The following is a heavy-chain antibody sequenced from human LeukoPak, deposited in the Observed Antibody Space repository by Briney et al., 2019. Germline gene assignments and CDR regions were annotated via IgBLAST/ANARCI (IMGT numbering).Heavy chain of an antibody. D-gene: IGHD3-10*02. CDR3: AELGITMIGGV. CDR1: GFTFSSHW. V-gene: IGHV3-7*01. J-gene: IGHJ6*04. Sequence: GGSLRLSCAASGFTFSSHWMSWVRQAPGKGLEGVANIKKDGSEKYYVDAVKGRFTISRDNAKTSLYLQMNSLRAEDTAVYYCAELGITMIGGVWGKGTTVTISS. CDR2: IKKDGSEK.